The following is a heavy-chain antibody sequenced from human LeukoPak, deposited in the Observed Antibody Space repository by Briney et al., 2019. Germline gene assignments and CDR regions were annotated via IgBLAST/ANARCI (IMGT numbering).Heavy chain of an antibody. J-gene: IGHJ4*02. Sequence: ESGGSLRLSCAAPGFIFDSYAIHWVRHAPGKGLEWVSLISGDGGSTFYADSVRGRFTISRDNTRKSLSLQMSSLRSEDTALYYCARESETSGWYDYWGQGTLVTVSS. D-gene: IGHD6-19*01. V-gene: IGHV3-43*02. CDR1: GFIFDSYA. CDR2: ISGDGGST. CDR3: ARESETSGWYDY.